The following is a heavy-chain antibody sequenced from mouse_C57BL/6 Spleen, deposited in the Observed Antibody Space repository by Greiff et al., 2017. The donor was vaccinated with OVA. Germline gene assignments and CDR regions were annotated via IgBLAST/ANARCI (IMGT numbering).Heavy chain of an antibody. CDR2: ISSGSSTI. Sequence: VQLKESGGGLVKPGGSLKLSCAASGFTFSDYGMHWVRQAPEKGLEWVAYISSGSSTIYYADTVKGRFTISRDNAKNTLFLQMTSLRSEDTAMYYCARGGYYSFDYWGQGTTLTVSS. J-gene: IGHJ2*01. CDR1: GFTFSDYG. D-gene: IGHD2-12*01. CDR3: ARGGYYSFDY. V-gene: IGHV5-17*01.